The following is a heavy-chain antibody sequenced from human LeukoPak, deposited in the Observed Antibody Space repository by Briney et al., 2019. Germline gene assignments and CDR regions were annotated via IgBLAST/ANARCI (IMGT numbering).Heavy chain of an antibody. D-gene: IGHD2-21*02. J-gene: IGHJ5*02. CDR1: GFTFSSYE. V-gene: IGHV3-48*03. Sequence: PGGSLRLSCAASGFTFSSYEMNWVRQAPGKGLEWVSYISNRGSTIYYADSVKGRFTISRDNAKNSLYLQMNSLRAEDTAVYYCARDLTYCRGDCYPTWGQGTLVTVSS. CDR2: ISNRGSTI. CDR3: ARDLTYCRGDCYPT.